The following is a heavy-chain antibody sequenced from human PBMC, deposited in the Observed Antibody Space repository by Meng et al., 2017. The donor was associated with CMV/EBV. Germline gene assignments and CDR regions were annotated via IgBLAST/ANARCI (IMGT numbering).Heavy chain of an antibody. Sequence: QVQLVQSGAEVKKPXXEVQVXCKASGYTFTGYYMHWVRQAPGQGLEWMGWINPNSGGTNYAQKFQGRVTMTRDTSISTAYMELSRLRSDDTAVYYCARDRGRRSRVFDYGGQGTLVTVSS. CDR2: INPNSGGT. CDR3: ARDRGRRSRVFDY. V-gene: IGHV1-2*02. D-gene: IGHD1-1*01. J-gene: IGHJ4*02. CDR1: GYTFTGYY.